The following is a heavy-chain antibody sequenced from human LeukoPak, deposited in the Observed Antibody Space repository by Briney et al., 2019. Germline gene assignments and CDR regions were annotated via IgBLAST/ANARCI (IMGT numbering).Heavy chain of an antibody. CDR3: ASGYGSGTSRDY. D-gene: IGHD3-10*01. CDR1: Y. Sequence: YWIGWVRQHPGKGLEWIGYIYYSGSTYYNPSLKSRVTISVDTSKNQFSLKLSSVTAADTAVYYCASGYGSGTSRDYWGQGTLVTVSS. CDR2: IYYSGST. J-gene: IGHJ4*02. V-gene: IGHV4-31*02.